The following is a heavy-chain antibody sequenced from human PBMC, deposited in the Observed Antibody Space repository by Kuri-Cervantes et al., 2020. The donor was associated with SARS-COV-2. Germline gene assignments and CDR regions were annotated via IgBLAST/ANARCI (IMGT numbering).Heavy chain of an antibody. CDR2: IIPIFGTA. CDR3: ASLGDAGDLSPPFDY. J-gene: IGHJ4*02. Sequence: SVKVSCKASGGTFSSYAISWVRQAPGQGLEWMGGIIPIFGTANYAQKFQGRVTITTDESTSTAYMELSSLRSEDTAVYYCASLGDAGDLSPPFDYWGQGPLVTVSS. V-gene: IGHV1-69*05. D-gene: IGHD3-16*01. CDR1: GGTFSSYA.